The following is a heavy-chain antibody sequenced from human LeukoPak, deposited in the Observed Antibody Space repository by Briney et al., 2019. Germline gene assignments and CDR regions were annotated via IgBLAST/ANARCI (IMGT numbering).Heavy chain of an antibody. V-gene: IGHV4-61*02. D-gene: IGHD3-9*01. J-gene: IGHJ5*02. CDR3: AREAYDVLTSDWFDP. CDR2: IYTSGST. CDR1: GASISSGEYY. Sequence: PSQTLSLTCTVSGASISSGEYYWSWIRQPAGEGLEWIGRIYTSGSTNYNPSLKSRVTISVDTSENQFSLKLSSVTAAGTAMYYCAREAYDVLTSDWFDPWGQGTLVTVSS.